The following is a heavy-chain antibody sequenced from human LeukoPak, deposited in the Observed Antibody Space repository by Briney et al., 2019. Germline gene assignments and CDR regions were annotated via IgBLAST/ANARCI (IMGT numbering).Heavy chain of an antibody. CDR1: GFAFRTFW. V-gene: IGHV3-7*01. CDR3: ARGGSNFDY. J-gene: IGHJ4*02. CDR2: IKQDGSEK. Sequence: GGALRLSCAASGFAFRTFWMTWGRQGPGEGLGWVANIKQDGSEKYYVDSVKGRFTLSRDNAMNSMYLQMNSLRAEDTAVYYCARGGSNFDYWGQGTLVTVSS.